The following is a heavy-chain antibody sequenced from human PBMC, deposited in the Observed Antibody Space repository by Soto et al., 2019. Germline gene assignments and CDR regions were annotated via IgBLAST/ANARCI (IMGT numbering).Heavy chain of an antibody. D-gene: IGHD2-15*01. CDR2: IIPIFGTA. J-gene: IGHJ5*02. V-gene: IGHV1-69*13. CDR3: ARDSHFQYCSGGSCYVGWFDP. Sequence: SVKVSFKASGGTFSSYAISWVRQAPGQGLEWMGGIIPIFGTANYAQKFQGRVTITADESTSTAYMELSSLRSEDTAVYYCARDSHFQYCSGGSCYVGWFDPWGQGTLVTVSS. CDR1: GGTFSSYA.